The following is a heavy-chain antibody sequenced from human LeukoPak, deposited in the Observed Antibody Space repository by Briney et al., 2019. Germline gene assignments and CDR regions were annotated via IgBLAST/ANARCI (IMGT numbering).Heavy chain of an antibody. CDR2: IYYSGST. Sequence: SETLSLTCTVSGGSISSYYWSWIRQPPGKGLGWVAYIYYSGSTNYNPSLKSRVTISVDTSKNQFSLKLSSVTAADTAMYYCARIRSEYYYYNMDVWGQGTTVIVSS. CDR3: ARIRSEYYYYNMDV. CDR1: GGSISSYY. D-gene: IGHD3-3*01. J-gene: IGHJ6*02. V-gene: IGHV4-59*01.